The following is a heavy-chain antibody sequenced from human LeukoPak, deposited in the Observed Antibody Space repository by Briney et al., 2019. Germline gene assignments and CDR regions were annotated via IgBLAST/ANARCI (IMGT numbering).Heavy chain of an antibody. CDR2: IAWNSGNT. CDR1: GFTFDNHA. J-gene: IGHJ4*02. V-gene: IGHV3-9*01. CDR3: AKDMNSYGSGSSYNPWGPFDS. Sequence: PGGSLRLSCAASGFTFDNHAMHWVRQAPGKGLEWVSGIAWNSGNTGFADSVKGRFTISRDNAENSLYLQINSLPPEDTAFYFCAKDMNSYGSGSSYNPWGPFDSWGQGTLVTVSS. D-gene: IGHD3-10*01.